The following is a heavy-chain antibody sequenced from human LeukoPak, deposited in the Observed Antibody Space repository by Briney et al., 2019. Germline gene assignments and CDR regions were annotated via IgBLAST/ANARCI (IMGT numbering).Heavy chain of an antibody. CDR1: GFTFSSYA. J-gene: IGHJ6*03. CDR3: AKDQGYSSGPRSPNYYMDV. CDR2: ISGSGGST. D-gene: IGHD6-19*01. Sequence: GGSLRLSCAASGFTFSSYAMSWVRQAPGKGLEWVSAISGSGGSTYYADPVKGRFTISRDNSKNTLYLQMNSLRAEDTAVYYCAKDQGYSSGPRSPNYYMDVWGKGTTVTVSS. V-gene: IGHV3-23*01.